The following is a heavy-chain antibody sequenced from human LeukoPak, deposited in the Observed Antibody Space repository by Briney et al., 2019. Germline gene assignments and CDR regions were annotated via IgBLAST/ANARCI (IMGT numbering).Heavy chain of an antibody. CDR1: GFTFSNYW. V-gene: IGHV3-7*01. D-gene: IGHD2-2*01. J-gene: IGHJ3*01. CDR2: IKQDGSEK. Sequence: PGGSLRLSCAASGFTFSNYWMTWVRQAPGKGLEWVANIKQDGSEKNYVDSVKGRFTIPRDNAQNSLYLQMNSLRAEGTAVYYCASTATCSFWGQGTMVTVSS. CDR3: ASTATCSF.